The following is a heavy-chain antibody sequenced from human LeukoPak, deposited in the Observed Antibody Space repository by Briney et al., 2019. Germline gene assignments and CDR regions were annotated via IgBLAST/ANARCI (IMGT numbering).Heavy chain of an antibody. V-gene: IGHV1-46*01. CDR2: INPSGGST. J-gene: IGHJ4*02. D-gene: IGHD3-16*02. Sequence: ASVKVSCKASGGTFSSYAISWVRQAPGQGLEWMGIINPSGGSTSYAQKFQGRVTMTRDTSTSTVYMELSSLRSEDTAVYYCARVDYDYVWGSYRLNSPFDYWGQGTLVTVSS. CDR1: GGTFSSYA. CDR3: ARVDYDYVWGSYRLNSPFDY.